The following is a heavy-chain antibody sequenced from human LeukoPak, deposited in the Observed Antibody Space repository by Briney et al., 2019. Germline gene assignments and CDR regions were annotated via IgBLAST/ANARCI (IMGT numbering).Heavy chain of an antibody. CDR1: GGSISSGGYY. V-gene: IGHV4-31*03. J-gene: IGHJ4*02. D-gene: IGHD2-15*01. CDR2: IYYSGST. CDR3: ARSCSGGMCHY. Sequence: PSETLSLTCTVSGGSISSGGYYWSWIRQHPGKGLEWIGYIYYSGSTYYNPSLKSRVTISVDTSKNQFSLKLSSVTAADTAVYYCARSCSGGMCHYWGQGTLVTVSS.